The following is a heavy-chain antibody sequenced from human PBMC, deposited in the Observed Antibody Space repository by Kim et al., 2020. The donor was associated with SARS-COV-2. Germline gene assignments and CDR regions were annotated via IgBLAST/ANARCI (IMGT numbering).Heavy chain of an antibody. V-gene: IGHV3-7*01. J-gene: IGHJ4*02. CDR2: SEK. Sequence: SEKYYVDSVKGRFTISRDNAKNLLFLQMDSLRADDTAVYYCVRDVVDADYWGQGTLVTVSS. CDR3: VRDVVDADY. D-gene: IGHD2-15*01.